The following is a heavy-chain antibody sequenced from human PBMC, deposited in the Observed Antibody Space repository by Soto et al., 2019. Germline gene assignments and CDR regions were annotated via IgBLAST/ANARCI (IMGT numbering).Heavy chain of an antibody. J-gene: IGHJ6*02. CDR3: ARDLRGYCSGGSCYSGNYYYGMDV. V-gene: IGHV3-23*01. D-gene: IGHD2-15*01. Sequence: PGGSLRLSCAASGFTFSSYAMSWVRQAPGKGLEWVSAISGSGSSKYYADSVKGRFTISRDNSKNTLYLQMNSLRAEDTAVYYCARDLRGYCSGGSCYSGNYYYGMDVWGQGTTVTVSS. CDR2: ISGSGSSK. CDR1: GFTFSSYA.